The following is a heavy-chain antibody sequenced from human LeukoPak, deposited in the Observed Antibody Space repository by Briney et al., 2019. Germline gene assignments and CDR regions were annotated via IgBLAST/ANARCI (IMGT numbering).Heavy chain of an antibody. CDR3: ASREVVVPAAMMGIIIRSAAKESWTFIVY. Sequence: GGSLRLSCAASGFTFSSYWMSWVRQAPGKGLEWVANIKQDGSEKYYVDSVKGRFTISRDNAKNSLYLQMNSLRAEDTAVYYCASREVVVPAAMMGIIIRSAAKESWTFIVYWGQGTLVTVSS. D-gene: IGHD2-2*01. CDR1: GFTFSSYW. V-gene: IGHV3-7*01. CDR2: IKQDGSEK. J-gene: IGHJ4*02.